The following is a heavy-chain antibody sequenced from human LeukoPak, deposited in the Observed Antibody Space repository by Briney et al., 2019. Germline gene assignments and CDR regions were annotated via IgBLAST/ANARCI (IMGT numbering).Heavy chain of an antibody. Sequence: APVKVSCKASGYTFTSYDINWVRQATGQGLEWMGWMNPNSANTGYAQKFQGRVSMTRNTSISTAYMELSSLRSEDTAVYYCARAHCSSASCYPKDASDIWGQGTMVTVSS. V-gene: IGHV1-8*01. CDR2: MNPNSANT. D-gene: IGHD2-2*01. CDR1: GYTFTSYD. J-gene: IGHJ3*02. CDR3: ARAHCSSASCYPKDASDI.